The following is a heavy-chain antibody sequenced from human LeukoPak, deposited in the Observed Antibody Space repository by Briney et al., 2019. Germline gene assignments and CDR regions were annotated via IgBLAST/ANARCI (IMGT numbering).Heavy chain of an antibody. D-gene: IGHD3-10*01. CDR3: AKGVRGVMSGEYYFDY. Sequence: GGSLRLSCAASGFTFSSYAMHWVRQAPGKGLEWVAVISYDGSNKYYADSVKGRFTISRDNSKNTLYLQMNSLRAEDTALYYCAKGVRGVMSGEYYFDYWGQGTLVTVSS. CDR1: GFTFSSYA. CDR2: ISYDGSNK. V-gene: IGHV3-30-3*01. J-gene: IGHJ4*02.